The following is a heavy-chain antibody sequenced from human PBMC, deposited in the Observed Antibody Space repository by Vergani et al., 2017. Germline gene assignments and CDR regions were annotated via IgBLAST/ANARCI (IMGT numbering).Heavy chain of an antibody. CDR3: VKGEYSSGWYGFDY. D-gene: IGHD6-19*01. Sequence: EVQLVESGGGLVQPGGSLRLSCSASGFTFSSYAMYWVRQAPGKGLEYVSAISSNGGSTDYADSVKGRFTISRDNSKNTLYLQMSSLRVEDTAVYYCVKGEYSSGWYGFDYWGQGTLVTVSS. CDR1: GFTFSSYA. V-gene: IGHV3-64D*06. CDR2: ISSNGGST. J-gene: IGHJ4*02.